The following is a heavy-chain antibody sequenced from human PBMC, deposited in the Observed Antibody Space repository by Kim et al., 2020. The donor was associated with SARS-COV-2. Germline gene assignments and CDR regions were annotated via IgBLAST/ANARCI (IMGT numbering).Heavy chain of an antibody. CDR2: INPNSGGT. V-gene: IGHV1-2*04. CDR1: GYSFTGYY. CDR3: AREGGPGVAATPSGMDV. Sequence: ASVKVSCKASGYSFTGYYMHWVRQAPGQGLEWMGWINPNSGGTNYAQKFQGWVTMTRDTSISTAYMELSRLRSDDTAVYYCAREGGPGVAATPSGMDVWGQGTTVTVSS. D-gene: IGHD2-15*01. J-gene: IGHJ6*02.